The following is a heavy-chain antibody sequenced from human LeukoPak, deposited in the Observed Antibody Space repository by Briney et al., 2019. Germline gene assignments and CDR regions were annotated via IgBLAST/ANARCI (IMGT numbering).Heavy chain of an antibody. V-gene: IGHV3-30*18. J-gene: IGHJ4*02. CDR3: AKGLYSGTYYASSFDY. Sequence: GGSLRLSCAASGFTFSSYGMHWVRQAPGKGLEWVAVISYDGSNKYYADSVKGRFTISRDNSKNTLYLQMNSLGAEDTAVYYCAKGLYSGTYYASSFDYWGQGTLVTVSS. D-gene: IGHD1-26*01. CDR2: ISYDGSNK. CDR1: GFTFSSYG.